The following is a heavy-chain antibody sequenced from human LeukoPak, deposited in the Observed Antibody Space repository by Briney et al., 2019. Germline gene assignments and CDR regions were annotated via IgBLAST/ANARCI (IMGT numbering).Heavy chain of an antibody. CDR3: ARDGGAYSSDF. J-gene: IGHJ4*02. CDR1: GDSISSGGYY. Sequence: SQTLSLTCTVSGDSISSGGYYWSWIRQHPGKSLEWIGYIYYSGDTYYNPSLKSRVTISLDTSKNQYSLKLSSVTAADTAVYYCARDGGAYSSDFWGQGTLVTVSS. V-gene: IGHV4-31*03. CDR2: IYYSGDT. D-gene: IGHD3-16*01.